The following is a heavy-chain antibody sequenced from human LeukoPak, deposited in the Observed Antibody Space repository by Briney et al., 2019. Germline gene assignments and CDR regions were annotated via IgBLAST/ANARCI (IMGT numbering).Heavy chain of an antibody. CDR1: GITFSNAW. V-gene: IGHV3-15*01. CDR3: TTEDGEIDY. CDR2: IKSKTEGGTT. J-gene: IGHJ4*02. Sequence: GGSLRLSCAASGITFSNAWMSWVRQAPGKGLEWVGRIKSKTEGGTTDYAAPVKGRFIISRDDSKNTLYLQMNSLKTEDTAVYYCTTEDGEIDYWGQGTLVTVSS.